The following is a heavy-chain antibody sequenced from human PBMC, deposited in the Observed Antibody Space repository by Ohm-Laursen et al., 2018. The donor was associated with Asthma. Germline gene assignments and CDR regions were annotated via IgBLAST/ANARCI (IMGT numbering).Heavy chain of an antibody. CDR2: ISGSGGST. V-gene: IGHV3-23*01. D-gene: IGHD4-17*01. J-gene: IGHJ6*02. CDR3: AKDQTVTTRYYYYGMDV. Sequence: SLRLSCTASGFTFSSYAMSWVRQAPGKGLEWVSAISGSGGSTYYADSVKGRFTISRDNSKNTLYLQMNSLRAEDTAVYYCAKDQTVTTRYYYYGMDVWGQGTTVTVSS. CDR1: GFTFSSYA.